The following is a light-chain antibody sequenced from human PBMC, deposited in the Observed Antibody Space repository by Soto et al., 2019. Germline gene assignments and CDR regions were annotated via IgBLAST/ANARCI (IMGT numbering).Light chain of an antibody. V-gene: IGKV1-5*01. CDR1: QSISRQ. CDR2: DDS. CDR3: QHYSLVWA. Sequence: DIQMTQSPSTLSSSVGDRVTITCRASQSISRQLAWYQQKPGKAPKVLIYDDSTLESGVPSRFSGSGSETDFTLTISSLQPDDFATYYCQHYSLVWAFGLGTRVEIK. J-gene: IGKJ1*01.